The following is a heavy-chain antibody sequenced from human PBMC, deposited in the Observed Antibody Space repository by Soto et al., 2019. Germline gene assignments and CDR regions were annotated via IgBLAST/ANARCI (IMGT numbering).Heavy chain of an antibody. Sequence: EVQLVESGGDLIQSGGSLRLSCAASGFTFSSYWMHWVRQVPGKGLVWVSRINSDGSTTDYADSVRGRFTISRANAKNTLYLHMHSLRAEDSALYYCAGEPNGVVGVTIFYWGLGPLVTVSS. D-gene: IGHD1-26*01. J-gene: IGHJ4*02. CDR3: AGEPNGVVGVTIFY. V-gene: IGHV3-74*01. CDR1: GFTFSSYW. CDR2: INSDGSTT.